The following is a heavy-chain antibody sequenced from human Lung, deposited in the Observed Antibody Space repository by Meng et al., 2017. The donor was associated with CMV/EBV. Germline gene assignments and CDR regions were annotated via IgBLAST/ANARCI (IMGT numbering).Heavy chain of an antibody. J-gene: IGHJ4*02. CDR1: GYTFATSW. CDR3: ARTNTPMFTWGPYFDY. Sequence: GGSLRLXCTTSGYTFATSWIGWVRQMPGKGLEWMGIIYPGDSDTKYSPSFQGQVTISADKSLNTAYLQWSSLQASDTAIYYCARTNTPMFTWGPYFDYWGQGXLVTVSS. V-gene: IGHV5-51*01. CDR2: IYPGDSDT. D-gene: IGHD5-18*01.